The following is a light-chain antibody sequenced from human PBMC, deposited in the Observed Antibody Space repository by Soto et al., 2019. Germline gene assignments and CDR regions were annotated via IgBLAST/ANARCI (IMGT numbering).Light chain of an antibody. V-gene: IGKV3-20*01. Sequence: EIVLTQSPGTLSLSPGERATLSCRASQSVSSIYLAWYQQKPGQAPSLLIYGASSRATGIPERFSGSGSGTDFTLTIRQLRLEDFAVYYCQQYGISPYTFGRGTQLEIK. J-gene: IGKJ2*01. CDR1: QSVSSIY. CDR2: GAS. CDR3: QQYGISPYT.